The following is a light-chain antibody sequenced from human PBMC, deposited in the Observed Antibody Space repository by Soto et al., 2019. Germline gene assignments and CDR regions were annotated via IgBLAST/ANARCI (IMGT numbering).Light chain of an antibody. CDR3: QQYGSSLFT. CDR1: ENVDIN. CDR2: GAS. V-gene: IGKV3-20*01. Sequence: EIVLTQSPATLSVSPGERVTLSCRASENVDINLAWYQQKPGQAPRLLIYGASTRASGVPERFSGGGSGTDFTLTITRLEPEDFAVYYCQQYGSSLFTFGPGTKVDFK. J-gene: IGKJ3*01.